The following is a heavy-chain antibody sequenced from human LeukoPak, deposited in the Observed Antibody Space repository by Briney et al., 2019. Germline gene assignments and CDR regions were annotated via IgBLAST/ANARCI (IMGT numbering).Heavy chain of an antibody. CDR3: ARSRRRNTVETAHYFDY. J-gene: IGHJ4*02. Sequence: PGGSLRLSCAGSGFTSSSYWMTWVRQAPGKGLEWVANINQDGSEKYYVDSVKGRFTISRDNAKNSLYLQMNSLRAEDTAVYYCARSRRRNTVETAHYFDYWGQGTLVTVSS. D-gene: IGHD4-17*01. CDR2: INQDGSEK. V-gene: IGHV3-7*01. CDR1: GFTSSSYW.